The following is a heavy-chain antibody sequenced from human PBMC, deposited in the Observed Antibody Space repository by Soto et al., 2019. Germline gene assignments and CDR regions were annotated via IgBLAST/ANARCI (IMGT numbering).Heavy chain of an antibody. J-gene: IGHJ4*02. V-gene: IGHV4-4*02. CDR2: IYHSGGT. D-gene: IGHD3-3*01. CDR1: GGSISSDNW. Sequence: QVQLQESGPGLVNPSGTLSLTCAVSGGSISSDNWWSCVRQPPGKGLEWIGEIYHSGGTHYNPSLKSRVTISVDKSKNLISLELSSVTAADTAVYFCARHGGFSFDSWGQGTLVTVSS. CDR3: ARHGGFSFDS.